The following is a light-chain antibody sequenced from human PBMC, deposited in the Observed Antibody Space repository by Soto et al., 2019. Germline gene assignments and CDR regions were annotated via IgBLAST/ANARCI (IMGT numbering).Light chain of an antibody. Sequence: QSVLTQPPSVSAAPGQKVTISCSGGSSNIGINIVSWYQQLPGTAPKLLIYEDNKRPSGIPDRFSGSKSGTSATLGITALQTGDEADYYCASWDTSLNSGVFGGGTMLTVL. CDR2: EDN. CDR1: SSNIGINI. CDR3: ASWDTSLNSGV. J-gene: IGLJ2*01. V-gene: IGLV1-51*02.